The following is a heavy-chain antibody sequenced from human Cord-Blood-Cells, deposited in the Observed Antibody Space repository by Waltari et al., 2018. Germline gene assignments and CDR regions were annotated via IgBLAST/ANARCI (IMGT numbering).Heavy chain of an antibody. V-gene: IGHV4-4*07. J-gene: IGHJ3*02. Sequence: QVQLQESGPGLVTPSETLSLTCTVTGGSISSYYWSWIRQPAGKGLEWMGCIYTSGRTNHNPYLKGLVTRSVDTSKDQWARKLSSVTAADTDVDDCARKGNLNAFDIWGQGAMVTVAS. CDR2: IYTSGRT. CDR1: GGSISSYY. CDR3: ARKGNLNAFDI.